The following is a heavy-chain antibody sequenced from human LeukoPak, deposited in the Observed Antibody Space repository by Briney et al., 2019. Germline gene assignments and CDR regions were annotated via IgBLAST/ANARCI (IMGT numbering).Heavy chain of an antibody. CDR1: GFTFSSYW. D-gene: IGHD2-2*01. CDR2: IKQDGSEK. Sequence: PGGSLRLSCAASGFTFSSYWMSWVRQAPGKGLEWVANIKQDGSEKYYVDSVKGRFTIPRDNAKNSLYLQMNSLRAEDTAVYYCARDRCSSTSCYFRGFDPWGQGTLVTVSS. J-gene: IGHJ5*02. V-gene: IGHV3-7*01. CDR3: ARDRCSSTSCYFRGFDP.